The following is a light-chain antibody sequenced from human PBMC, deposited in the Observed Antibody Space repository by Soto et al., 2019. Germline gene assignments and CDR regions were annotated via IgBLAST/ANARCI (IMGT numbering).Light chain of an antibody. CDR1: QSISAG. Sequence: DIQMTQSPSTLSASVGDRVTITCRASQSISAGLAWYQQKPGKAPKLLIYTASSLESGVPSRFSGSGSGTEFTLTISSLQPDDFATYYCQQYNNYGSWTFGQGTKVEIK. CDR2: TAS. CDR3: QQYNNYGSWT. J-gene: IGKJ1*01. V-gene: IGKV1-5*03.